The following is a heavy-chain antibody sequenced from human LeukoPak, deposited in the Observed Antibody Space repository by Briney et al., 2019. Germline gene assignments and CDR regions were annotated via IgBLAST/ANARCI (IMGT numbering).Heavy chain of an antibody. Sequence: SETLSLICAVSGGSISNSNWWSWVRQPPGKGLEWIGEIYHSGSTNYNPSLKSRVTISVDKSKNHFSLELSSATAADTAVYFCARGRVSSSTWYSTYYYYFYMDVWGKGTTVTVSS. D-gene: IGHD6-13*01. CDR2: IYHSGST. CDR1: GGSISNSNW. V-gene: IGHV4-4*02. J-gene: IGHJ6*03. CDR3: ARGRVSSSTWYSTYYYYFYMDV.